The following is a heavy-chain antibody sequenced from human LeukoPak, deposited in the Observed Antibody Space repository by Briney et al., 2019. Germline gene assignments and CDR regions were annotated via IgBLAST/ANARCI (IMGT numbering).Heavy chain of an antibody. D-gene: IGHD3-22*01. CDR1: GFTFSSYS. J-gene: IGHJ4*02. CDR3: ARDTGRYYYDGSGYY. CDR2: ISSSSTYI. Sequence: GGSLRLSCAASGFTFSSYSMNWVRQAPGKGLEWVSSISSSSTYIYYADSVKGRFTISRDDAKNSLYLQMNSLRAEDTAVYYCARDTGRYYYDGSGYYWGQGTLVTVSS. V-gene: IGHV3-21*01.